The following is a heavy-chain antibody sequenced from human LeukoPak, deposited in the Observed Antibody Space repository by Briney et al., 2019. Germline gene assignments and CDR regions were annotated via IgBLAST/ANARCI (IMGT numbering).Heavy chain of an antibody. CDR1: GFTLSNYG. V-gene: IGHV3-30*02. CDR2: IRYDGSNK. CDR3: AKVRGGDYYYYMDV. D-gene: IGHD4-17*01. J-gene: IGHJ6*03. Sequence: GGSLRLSCAASGFTLSNYGMHWVRQAPGKGLEWVAFIRYDGSNKYYADSVKGRFTISRDNSKNTLYLQMNSLRAEDTAVYYCAKVRGGDYYYYMDVWGKGTTVTISS.